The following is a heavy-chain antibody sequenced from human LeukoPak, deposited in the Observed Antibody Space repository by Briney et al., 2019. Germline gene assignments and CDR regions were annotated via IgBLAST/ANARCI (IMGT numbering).Heavy chain of an antibody. Sequence: SETLSLTCTVSGGSISSSSYYWGWIRQPPGKGLEWIGSIYYSGSTYYNPSLKSRVTISVDTSKNQFSLKLSSVTAADTAVYYCARHSAPRRQQLTYFDYWGQGTLVTVSS. D-gene: IGHD6-13*01. CDR1: GGSISSSSYY. J-gene: IGHJ4*02. CDR3: ARHSAPRRQQLTYFDY. V-gene: IGHV4-39*01. CDR2: IYYSGST.